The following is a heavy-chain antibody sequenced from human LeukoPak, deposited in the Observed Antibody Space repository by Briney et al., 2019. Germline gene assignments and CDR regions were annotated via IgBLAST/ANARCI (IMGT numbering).Heavy chain of an antibody. Sequence: SETLSLTCTVSGGSISSYYWSWIRQPPGKGLEWIGYIYYSGSTNYNPSLKSRVTISVDTSKNQFSLELSSVTAADTAVYYCAGTYYYDSTWFDYWGQGTLVTVSS. V-gene: IGHV4-59*08. CDR3: AGTYYYDSTWFDY. CDR1: GGSISSYY. CDR2: IYYSGST. J-gene: IGHJ4*02. D-gene: IGHD3-22*01.